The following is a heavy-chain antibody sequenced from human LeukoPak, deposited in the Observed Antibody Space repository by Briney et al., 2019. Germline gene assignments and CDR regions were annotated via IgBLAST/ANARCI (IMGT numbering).Heavy chain of an antibody. V-gene: IGHV3-43*01. J-gene: IGHJ4*02. CDR3: ARGDSSGYPEY. CDR1: GFTFDDYT. CDR2: ISWDGGST. Sequence: GGSLRLSCAASGFTFDDYTMHWVRQAPGKGLEWVSLISWDGGSTYYADSVKGRFTISRDNSKNSLYLQMNSLRTGDTALYYCARGDSSGYPEYWGQGTLVTVSS. D-gene: IGHD3-22*01.